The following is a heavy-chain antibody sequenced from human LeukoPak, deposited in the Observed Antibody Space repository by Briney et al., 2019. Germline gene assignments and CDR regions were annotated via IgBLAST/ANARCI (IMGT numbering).Heavy chain of an antibody. CDR1: GFTFSIYA. J-gene: IGHJ4*02. CDR3: AKDRPNYYGSNGHYYRRDGDY. D-gene: IGHD3-22*01. V-gene: IGHV3-23*01. CDR2: ITSSGDGT. Sequence: PGGSLRLSCAASGFTFSIYAMSWVRQAPGKGLQWVSSITSSGDGTYYADSVKSRFTISRDNSENMVYLQMNSLRVEDTAVYFCAKDRPNYYGSNGHYYRRDGDYWGQGTLVTVSS.